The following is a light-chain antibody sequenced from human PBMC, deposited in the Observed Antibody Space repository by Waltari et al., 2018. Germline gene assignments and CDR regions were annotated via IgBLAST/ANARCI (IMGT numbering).Light chain of an antibody. Sequence: QSALTQPAYVSGSPGQSITIPCLGSSGDVGPFNYVPWFQQHPGKAPKLIIYDASTRPSGTSDRFSGSKSGNTASLTISGLQAEDEADYYCSSYTTSRTWVFGGGTKLTVL. CDR3: SSYTTSRTWV. J-gene: IGLJ3*02. V-gene: IGLV2-14*03. CDR2: DAS. CDR1: SGDVGPFNY.